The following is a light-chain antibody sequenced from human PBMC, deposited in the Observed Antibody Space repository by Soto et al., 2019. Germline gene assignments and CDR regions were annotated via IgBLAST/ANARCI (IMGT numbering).Light chain of an antibody. Sequence: QSALTQPASVSGSPGQSITVSCTGTSSDVGGHNYVSWYQQHPGKAPKLMIYEVTYRPSGVSNRFSGSKSGYTASLTISGLQAEDEADYYCSSYTTTGTVVVFGTGTKVTVL. J-gene: IGLJ1*01. V-gene: IGLV2-14*01. CDR1: SSDVGGHNY. CDR2: EVT. CDR3: SSYTTTGTVVV.